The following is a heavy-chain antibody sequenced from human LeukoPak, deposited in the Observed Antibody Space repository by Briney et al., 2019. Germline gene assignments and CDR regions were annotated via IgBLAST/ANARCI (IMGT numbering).Heavy chain of an antibody. CDR1: GGTFSSYA. J-gene: IGHJ6*02. D-gene: IGHD3-3*01. Sequence: ASVKVSCKASGGTFSSYAISWVRQAPGQGLEWMGRIIPILGIANYAQKFQGRVTITADKSTSTAYMELSSLRSEDTAVYYCARTNSRLEWLNYYYYGMDVWGQGTTVTVSS. CDR2: IIPILGIA. V-gene: IGHV1-69*04. CDR3: ARTNSRLEWLNYYYYGMDV.